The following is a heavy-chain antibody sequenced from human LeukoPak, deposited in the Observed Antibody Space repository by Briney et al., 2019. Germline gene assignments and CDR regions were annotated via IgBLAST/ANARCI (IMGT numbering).Heavy chain of an antibody. D-gene: IGHD6-6*01. V-gene: IGHV1-69*04. CDR2: IIPILGIA. Sequence: ASVKVSCKASGGTFSSYAISWVRQAPGQGLELMGRIIPILGIANYAQKFQGRVTITADKSTGTAYMELSSLSSEDTAVYYCASSRPDYYYYSMDVWGQGTTVTVSS. CDR3: ASSRPDYYYYSMDV. CDR1: GGTFSSYA. J-gene: IGHJ6*02.